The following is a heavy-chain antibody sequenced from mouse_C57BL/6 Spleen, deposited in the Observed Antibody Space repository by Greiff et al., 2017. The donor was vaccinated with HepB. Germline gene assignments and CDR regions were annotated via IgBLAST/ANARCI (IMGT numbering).Heavy chain of an antibody. V-gene: IGHV1-15*01. CDR3: TRVVATPYYFDY. Sequence: QVQLQQSGAELVRPGASVTLSCKASGYTFTDYEMHWVKQTPVHGLEWIGAIDPETGGTAYNQKFKGKAILTADKSSSTAYMELRSLTSEDSAVYYCTRVVATPYYFDYWGQGTTLTVSS. D-gene: IGHD1-1*01. CDR2: IDPETGGT. J-gene: IGHJ2*01. CDR1: GYTFTDYE.